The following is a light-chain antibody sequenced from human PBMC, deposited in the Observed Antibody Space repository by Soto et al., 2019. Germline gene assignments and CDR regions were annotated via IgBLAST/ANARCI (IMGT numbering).Light chain of an antibody. CDR2: DVT. CDR1: SSDIGAYKY. CDR3: CSYAGSYSYV. V-gene: IGLV2-11*01. Sequence: QSALTQPASVSGSPGQSITISCTGTSSDIGAYKYVSWYQQYPGKAPKLIIYDVTKRPSGVPDRFSGSKSGNTASLTISGLQAEDEADYYCCSYAGSYSYVFGTGTKLTVL. J-gene: IGLJ1*01.